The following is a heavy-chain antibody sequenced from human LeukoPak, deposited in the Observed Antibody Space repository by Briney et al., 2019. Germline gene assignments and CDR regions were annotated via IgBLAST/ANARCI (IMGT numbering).Heavy chain of an antibody. D-gene: IGHD5-12*01. CDR1: GGSISSGGYY. Sequence: SQTLSLTCTVSGGSISSGGYYWSWIRQHPGKSLEWIGYIYYSGSTYYNPSLKSRVTISVDTSKNQFSLKLSSVTAADTAVYYCARVRRKVFGYSGYDRPYYFDYWGQGTLVTVSS. CDR3: ARVRRKVFGYSGYDRPYYFDY. J-gene: IGHJ4*02. CDR2: IYYSGST. V-gene: IGHV4-31*03.